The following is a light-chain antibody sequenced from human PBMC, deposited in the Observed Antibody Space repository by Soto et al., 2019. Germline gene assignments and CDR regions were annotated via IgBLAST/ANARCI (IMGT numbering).Light chain of an antibody. Sequence: EIVMTQSPAILSVSPGERATLSCRASQSVSGNLAWYQQTPGQPPRLLIYAATTRAPGVPDRFSGSGSGTDFSLTISSLQSEDFAGYYCQQYNNWPPETFGQGTKLEIK. CDR1: QSVSGN. CDR2: AAT. J-gene: IGKJ2*01. CDR3: QQYNNWPPET. V-gene: IGKV3-15*01.